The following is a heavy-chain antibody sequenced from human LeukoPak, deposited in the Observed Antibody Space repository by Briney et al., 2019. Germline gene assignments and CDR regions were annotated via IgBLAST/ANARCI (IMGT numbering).Heavy chain of an antibody. CDR1: GFTFSSYS. CDR3: ARYGSSWAFDY. V-gene: IGHV3-21*01. J-gene: IGHJ4*02. CDR2: ISSSSSYI. D-gene: IGHD6-13*01. Sequence: GGSLRLSCAASGFTFSSYSMNWVRQAPGKGLEWVSSISSSSSYIYYADSVKGRFTISRDNAKNSLYLQMNSLRAEDTAVYYCARYGSSWAFDYWGQGTLVTVSS.